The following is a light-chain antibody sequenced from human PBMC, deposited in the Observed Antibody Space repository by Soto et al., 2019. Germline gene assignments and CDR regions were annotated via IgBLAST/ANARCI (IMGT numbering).Light chain of an antibody. CDR1: SSNIGGTNY. CDR2: SNN. J-gene: IGLJ2*01. Sequence: QSVLTQPPSASGTPGQKVFISCSGSSSNIGGTNYAYWYQQLPGAAPKLLMHSNNLRPSGVPERISGSKFGTAASLAISGFRSEDEAVYYCASWDDRLGGVIFGGGPKVTVL. CDR3: ASWDDRLGGVI. V-gene: IGLV1-47*02.